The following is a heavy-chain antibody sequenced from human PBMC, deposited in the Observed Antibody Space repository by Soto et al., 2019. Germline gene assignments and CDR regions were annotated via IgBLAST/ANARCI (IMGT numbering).Heavy chain of an antibody. D-gene: IGHD6-19*01. CDR1: GGSFSGYY. V-gene: IGHV4-34*01. Sequence: PSETLSLTCAVYGGSFSGYYWSWIREPPWKGLEWVGEVNHIVSTNYNPSLKSRVTVSLDTAKNQFSLKLRSVTAADTAVYYCARKRPPGGLKNWFDPWGQGNLVTSPQ. CDR3: ARKRPPGGLKNWFDP. J-gene: IGHJ5*02. CDR2: VNHIVST.